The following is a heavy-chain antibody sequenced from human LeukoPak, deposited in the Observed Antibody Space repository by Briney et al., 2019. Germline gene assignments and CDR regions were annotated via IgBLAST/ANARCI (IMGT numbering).Heavy chain of an antibody. J-gene: IGHJ4*02. CDR2: IIPIFGTA. CDR3: ARDRTVAGQGYYFDY. CDR1: GGTFSSYA. D-gene: IGHD6-19*01. V-gene: IGHV1-69*06. Sequence: SVKVSCYASGGTFSSYAISWVRQVPGQGLEWMGRIIPIFGTANYAQKFQGRVTITADKSTSTAYMELSSLRSGDTAVYYCARDRTVAGQGYYFDYWGQGTLVTVSS.